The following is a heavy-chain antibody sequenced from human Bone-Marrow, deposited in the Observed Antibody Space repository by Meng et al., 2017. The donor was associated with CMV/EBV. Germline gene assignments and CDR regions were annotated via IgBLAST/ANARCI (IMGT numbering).Heavy chain of an antibody. Sequence: SETLSLTCTVSGGSISSSSYYWGWIRQPPGKGLEWIGSIYYSGSTYYNPSLKSRVTISVDTSKNQFSLKLSSVTAADTAVYYCARESAETKFVAAASSFYPWGRGTLVTVSS. CDR2: IYYSGST. CDR1: GGSISSSSYY. D-gene: IGHD6-13*01. J-gene: IGHJ5*02. V-gene: IGHV4-39*07. CDR3: ARESAETKFVAAASSFYP.